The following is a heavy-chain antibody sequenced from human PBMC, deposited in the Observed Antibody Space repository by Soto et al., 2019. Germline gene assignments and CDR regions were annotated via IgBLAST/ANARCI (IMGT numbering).Heavy chain of an antibody. J-gene: IGHJ4*02. CDR1: GGTFSSYT. V-gene: IGHV1-69*02. CDR3: ARLHSSSSDDY. CDR2: IIPILGIA. D-gene: IGHD6-6*01. Sequence: SVKVSCKASGGTFSSYTISWVRQAPGQGLEWMGRIIPILGIANYAQKFQGRVTITADKSTSTAYMELSSLRSEDTAVYYCARLHSSSSDDYWGQGTLVTVSS.